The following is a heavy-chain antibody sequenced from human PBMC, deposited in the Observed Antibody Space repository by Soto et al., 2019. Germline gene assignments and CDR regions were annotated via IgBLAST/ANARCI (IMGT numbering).Heavy chain of an antibody. Sequence: ETLSLTCIVSGDSVTSGSYYWTWLRQPPGKGLEWIGYISYTGRTKYNPSLQSRVTISVDTSKNDFSLNLSSVTAAYTAVYFCAREWGLLPYYVMNVWGHGTAFTVSS. CDR2: ISYTGRT. CDR3: AREWGLLPYYVMNV. V-gene: IGHV4-61*03. CDR1: GDSVTSGSYY. D-gene: IGHD7-27*01. J-gene: IGHJ6*02.